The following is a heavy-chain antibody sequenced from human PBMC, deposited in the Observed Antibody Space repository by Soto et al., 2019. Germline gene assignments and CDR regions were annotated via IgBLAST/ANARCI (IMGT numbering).Heavy chain of an antibody. J-gene: IGHJ4*02. D-gene: IGHD2-8*01. CDR1: GFTFSTYG. Sequence: QVQLVESGGGVVQPGTSLRLSCAASGFTFSTYGMHWVRQAPGKGLEYVAGVRHDGRAEYYVDSVRGRFTISRDNYKKMLSLLKMSLRAAETAVYYCSRGVFAAVYAAYFDHWGQGTLVTVSS. CDR2: VRHDGRAE. V-gene: IGHV3-33*01. CDR3: SRGVFAAVYAAYFDH.